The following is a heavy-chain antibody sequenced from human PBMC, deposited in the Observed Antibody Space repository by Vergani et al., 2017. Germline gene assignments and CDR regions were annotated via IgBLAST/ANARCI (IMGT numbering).Heavy chain of an antibody. J-gene: IGHJ6*03. Sequence: QVQLQQWGAGLLKPSETLSLTCAVYGGSFSGYYWSWIRQPPGKGLEWIGEINHSGSTNYNPSLKSRVTISVDTSKNQFSLKLSSVTAADTAVYYCASNSLIVVVPAAIDYYYYMDVWGKGTTVTVSS. CDR3: ASNSLIVVVPAAIDYYYYMDV. CDR1: GGSFSGYY. V-gene: IGHV4-34*01. CDR2: INHSGST. D-gene: IGHD2-2*01.